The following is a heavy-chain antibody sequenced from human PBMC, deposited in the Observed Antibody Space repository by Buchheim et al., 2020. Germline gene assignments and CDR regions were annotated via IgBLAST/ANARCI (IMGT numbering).Heavy chain of an antibody. CDR1: GFTFSSYA. D-gene: IGHD2-2*01. Sequence: QVQLVESGGGVVQPGRSLRLSCAASGFTFSSYAMHWVRQAPGKGLEWVAVISYDGSNKYYADSVKGRFTISRDNSKNTLYLQMNSLRAEDTAVYYCARGSSTSEYFDYWGQGT. CDR2: ISYDGSNK. CDR3: ARGSSTSEYFDY. J-gene: IGHJ4*02. V-gene: IGHV3-30*04.